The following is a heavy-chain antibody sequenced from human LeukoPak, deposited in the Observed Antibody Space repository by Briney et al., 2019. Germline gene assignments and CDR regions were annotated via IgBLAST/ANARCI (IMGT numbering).Heavy chain of an antibody. CDR2: ISGSGTNT. D-gene: IGHD6-13*01. V-gene: IGHV3-23*01. CDR3: ARAGYSSSWYVVD. CDR1: GFSFRSYA. J-gene: IGHJ4*02. Sequence: GGSLRLSCAASGFSFRSYAMSWVRQAPGKGLEWVSAISGSGTNTYYADSVKGRFTISRDNSKNTLDLQMNSLRAEDTAVYYCARAGYSSSWYVVDWGQGTLVTVSS.